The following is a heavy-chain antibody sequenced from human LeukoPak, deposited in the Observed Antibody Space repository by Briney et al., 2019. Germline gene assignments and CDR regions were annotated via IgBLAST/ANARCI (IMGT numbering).Heavy chain of an antibody. Sequence: GASVKVSCKASRYTVSAYYIHRVRQAAGQGLEWMGWINTNTGGPYYSHKFPGKVPMTWDASVNTAYMELTSVTSDDTAIYYCARHRNTQTAGAGDYWGQGTLVTVSS. CDR1: RYTVSAYY. D-gene: IGHD1-26*01. V-gene: IGHV1-2*02. CDR3: ARHRNTQTAGAGDY. CDR2: INTNTGGP. J-gene: IGHJ4*02.